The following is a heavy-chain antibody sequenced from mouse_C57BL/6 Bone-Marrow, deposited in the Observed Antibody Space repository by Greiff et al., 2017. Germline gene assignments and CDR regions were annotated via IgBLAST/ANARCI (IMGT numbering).Heavy chain of an antibody. D-gene: IGHD1-1*01. CDR2: IDPSDSYT. Sequence: VQLQQPGAELVMPGASVKLSCKASGYTFTSYWMHWVKQRPGQGLEWIGEIDPSDSYTNYNQKFKGKSTLTVDKSSSTAYMQLSSLTSEDSAVYYCARDGTTVDFDYWGQGTTLTVSS. J-gene: IGHJ2*01. CDR3: ARDGTTVDFDY. V-gene: IGHV1-69*01. CDR1: GYTFTSYW.